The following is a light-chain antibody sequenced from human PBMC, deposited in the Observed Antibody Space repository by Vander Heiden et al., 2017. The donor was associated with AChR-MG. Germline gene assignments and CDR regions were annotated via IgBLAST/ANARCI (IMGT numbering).Light chain of an antibody. CDR2: QDS. CDR1: KLGDKY. Sequence: SYELTQPPSVSVSPGQTASITCSGDKLGDKYACWYQQQPGQSPVLVIYQDSKRPSGIPERFSGSNSRNTATLTISGTQAMDEADYYCQAWDSSTVVFGGGTKLTVL. J-gene: IGLJ2*01. V-gene: IGLV3-1*01. CDR3: QAWDSSTVV.